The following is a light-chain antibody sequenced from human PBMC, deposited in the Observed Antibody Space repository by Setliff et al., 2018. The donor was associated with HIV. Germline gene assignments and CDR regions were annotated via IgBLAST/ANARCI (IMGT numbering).Light chain of an antibody. CDR1: SSDVGSYNY. CDR3: SSFAGRLHV. V-gene: IGLV2-11*01. Sequence: QSALTQPRSVSGSPGQSVTIPCTGTSSDVGSYNYVTWYQQHPGKVPKLTIYDVTRRPSGVPDRFSGSRSGNTASLTISGLQAEDEADYYCSSFAGRLHVFGTGTKVTVL. CDR2: DVT. J-gene: IGLJ1*01.